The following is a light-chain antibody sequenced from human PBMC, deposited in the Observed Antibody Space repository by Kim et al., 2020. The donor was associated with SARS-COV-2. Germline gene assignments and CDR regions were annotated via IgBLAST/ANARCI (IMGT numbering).Light chain of an antibody. Sequence: DIVMTQSPDSLAVSLGERATINCKSSQSVLYSSNNKNYLTWYQQKPGQPPRLLIYWASTRESGVPDRFSGSGSGTDFTLTISSLRAEDVAVYYCQQSHSTPRTFGQGTKVDIK. J-gene: IGKJ1*01. V-gene: IGKV4-1*01. CDR2: WAS. CDR3: QQSHSTPRT. CDR1: QSVLYSSNNKNY.